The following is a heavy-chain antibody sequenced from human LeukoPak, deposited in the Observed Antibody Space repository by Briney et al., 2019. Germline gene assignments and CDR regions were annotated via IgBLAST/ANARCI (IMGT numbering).Heavy chain of an antibody. CDR1: GFTFSKHW. V-gene: IGHV3-74*01. CDR2: INSDGSST. J-gene: IGHJ4*02. Sequence: GGSLRLSCAASGFTFSKHWMTWVRQAPGKGLVWVSRINSDGSSTSYADSVKGRFTISRDNAKNTLYLQMNSLRAEDTAVYYCAKTDLRYSGYDFDYWGQGTLVTVSS. CDR3: AKTDLRYSGYDFDY. D-gene: IGHD5-12*01.